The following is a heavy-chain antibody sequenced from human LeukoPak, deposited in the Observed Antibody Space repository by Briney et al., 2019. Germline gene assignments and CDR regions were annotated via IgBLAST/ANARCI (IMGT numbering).Heavy chain of an antibody. V-gene: IGHV3-33*08. J-gene: IGHJ4*02. CDR3: ARAGGYSGYDLEY. D-gene: IGHD5-12*01. CDR1: GFTFSNYG. Sequence: GGSLRLSCAASGFTFSNYGMHWVRQAPGKGLEWVAVIWYDGSNNYYADSVKGRFTISRDNSKNTLYLQMNSLRAEDTAVYYCARAGGYSGYDLEYWGQGTLVTVSS. CDR2: IWYDGSNN.